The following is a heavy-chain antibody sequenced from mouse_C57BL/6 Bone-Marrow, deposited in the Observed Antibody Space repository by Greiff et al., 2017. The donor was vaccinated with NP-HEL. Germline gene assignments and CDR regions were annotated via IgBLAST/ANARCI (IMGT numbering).Heavy chain of an antibody. J-gene: IGHJ3*01. CDR1: GFTFSDYY. CDR3: ARDGSNWPFAY. CDR2: INYDGSST. D-gene: IGHD4-1*01. V-gene: IGHV5-16*01. Sequence: EVMLVESEGGLVQPGSSMKLSCTASGFTFSDYYMAWVRQVPEKGLEWVANINYDGSSTYYLDSLKSRFIISRDNAKNILYLQMSSLKSEDTATYYCARDGSNWPFAYWGQGTLVTVSA.